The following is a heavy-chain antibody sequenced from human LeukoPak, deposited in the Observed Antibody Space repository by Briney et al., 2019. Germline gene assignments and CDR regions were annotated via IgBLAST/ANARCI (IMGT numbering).Heavy chain of an antibody. Sequence: PGRSLRLSCAASGFTFSSYDIHWVRQAPGKGLEWVADISYDGSNKYYADSVKGRFTISRDNSKNTLYLQMNSPRAEDTAVYYCAKRSGYGFDYWGQGTLVTVPS. CDR1: GFTFSSYD. V-gene: IGHV3-30*18. D-gene: IGHD5-12*01. J-gene: IGHJ4*02. CDR2: ISYDGSNK. CDR3: AKRSGYGFDY.